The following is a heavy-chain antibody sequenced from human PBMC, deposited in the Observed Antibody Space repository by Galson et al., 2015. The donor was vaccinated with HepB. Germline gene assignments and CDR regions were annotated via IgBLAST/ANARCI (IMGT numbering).Heavy chain of an antibody. D-gene: IGHD2-15*01. J-gene: IGHJ4*01. CDR1: GYNFISYG. CDR2: ISAYTGNT. Sequence: SVKVSCRASGYNFISYGVSWVRQAPGQGLEWMGWISAYTGNTDYARKFQGRGSMTTDTSTSTAYMELRRLRSDDTAVYYCARDCGGSCYSDLDHWGHGTLVTVSS. V-gene: IGHV1-18*04. CDR3: ARDCGGSCYSDLDH.